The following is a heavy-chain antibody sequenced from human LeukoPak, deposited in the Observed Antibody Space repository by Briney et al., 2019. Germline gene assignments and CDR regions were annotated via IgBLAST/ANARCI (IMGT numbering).Heavy chain of an antibody. D-gene: IGHD1-26*01. CDR2: INHSGST. V-gene: IGHV4-34*01. J-gene: IGHJ5*02. CDR1: GGSFSGYY. Sequence: SETLSLTCAVYGGSFSGYYWSWIRQPPGKGLEWIGEINHSGSTNYNPSLKSRVTISVDTSKNQFSLKLSSVTAADTAVYYCARGSGSYLFSWFDPWGQGTLVTVSS. CDR3: ARGSGSYLFSWFDP.